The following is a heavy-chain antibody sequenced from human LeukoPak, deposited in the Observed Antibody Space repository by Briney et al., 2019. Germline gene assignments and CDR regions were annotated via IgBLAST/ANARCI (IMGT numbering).Heavy chain of an antibody. CDR2: ISWNSGSI. J-gene: IGHJ6*02. Sequence: PGGSLRLSCAASGFTFDDYAMHWVRQAPGKGLEWVSGISWNSGSIGYADSVKGRFTISRDNAKNSLYLQMNSLRAEDTALYYCAKDYGSGSYDSYYGMDVWGQGTTVTVSS. CDR1: GFTFDDYA. CDR3: AKDYGSGSYDSYYGMDV. D-gene: IGHD3-10*01. V-gene: IGHV3-9*01.